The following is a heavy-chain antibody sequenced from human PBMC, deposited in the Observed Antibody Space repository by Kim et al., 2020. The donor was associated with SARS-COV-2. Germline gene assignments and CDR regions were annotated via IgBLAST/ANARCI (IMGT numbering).Heavy chain of an antibody. CDR3: ARVSVSGGWFDP. CDR1: GGSISSYY. J-gene: IGHJ5*02. D-gene: IGHD4-17*01. Sequence: SETLSLTCTVSGGSISSYYWSWIRQLPGKGLEWIGYIYYSGSTKYNPSLKTRVSISVDTSKHQFSLKLSSVTAADTAVYYCARVSVSGGWFDPWGQGTLVTVSS. CDR2: IYYSGST. V-gene: IGHV4-59*01.